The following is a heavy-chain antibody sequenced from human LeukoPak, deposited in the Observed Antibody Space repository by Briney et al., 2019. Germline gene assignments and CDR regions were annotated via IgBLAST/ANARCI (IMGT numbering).Heavy chain of an antibody. Sequence: GGSLRLSCAASGFTFSSYGMHWVRQAPGKGLEWVAVISYDGSNKYYADSVKGRFTISRDNSKNTLYLQMNSLRAEDTAVYYCAKSRGAAGNPWDYWGQGTLVTVSS. CDR3: AKSRGAAGNPWDY. J-gene: IGHJ4*02. V-gene: IGHV3-30*18. D-gene: IGHD6-13*01. CDR1: GFTFSSYG. CDR2: ISYDGSNK.